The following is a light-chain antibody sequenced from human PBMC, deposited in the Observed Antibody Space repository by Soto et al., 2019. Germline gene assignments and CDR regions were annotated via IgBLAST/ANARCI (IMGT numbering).Light chain of an antibody. CDR3: SSYTAFTTYV. J-gene: IGLJ1*01. CDR2: DVG. CDR1: NSDVGAYSY. V-gene: IGLV2-14*03. Sequence: QSVLTQPRSVSGSPGQSVTISRTGTNSDVGAYSYVSWYQQYPGKAPKLLIYDVGARPSGISDRFSGSKSGNTASLTISGLQAEDEADYYCSSYTAFTTYVFGSGTKVTVL.